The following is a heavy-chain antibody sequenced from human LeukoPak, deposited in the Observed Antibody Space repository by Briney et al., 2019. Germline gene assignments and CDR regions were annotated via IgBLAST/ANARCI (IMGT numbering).Heavy chain of an antibody. J-gene: IGHJ4*02. CDR1: GFTFSSYA. D-gene: IGHD6-13*01. Sequence: EGPLRLSCAASGFTFSSYAMHWVRQAPGKGLEWVAVISYDGSNKYYADSVKGRFTISRDNSKNTLYLQMNSLRAEDTAVYYCARGGGIAAAGISGFDYWGQGTLVTVSS. CDR2: ISYDGSNK. V-gene: IGHV3-30-3*01. CDR3: ARGGGIAAAGISGFDY.